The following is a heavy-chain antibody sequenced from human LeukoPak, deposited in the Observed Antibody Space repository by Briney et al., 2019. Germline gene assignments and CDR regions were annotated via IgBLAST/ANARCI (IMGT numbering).Heavy chain of an antibody. Sequence: NSGGSLRLSCAASGFTFSSYGMHWARQPPGKGLEWIGEMYLSGTTHSNPSVKSRVTISIDKSKNQFFLNLSSVTAADTAVYYCAGLVGRYSSGLYYYYFDYWGQGTLVTVSS. CDR1: GFTFSSYG. CDR3: AGLVGRYSSGLYYYYFDY. CDR2: MYLSGTT. J-gene: IGHJ4*02. D-gene: IGHD3-22*01. V-gene: IGHV4-4*02.